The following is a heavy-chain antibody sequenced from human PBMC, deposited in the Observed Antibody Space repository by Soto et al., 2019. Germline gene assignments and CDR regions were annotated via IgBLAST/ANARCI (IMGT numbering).Heavy chain of an antibody. CDR3: ARGGEYSSSWYYCES. CDR1: GDSISSYY. CDR2: IYYSGSS. V-gene: IGHV4-59*01. D-gene: IGHD6-13*01. J-gene: IGHJ4*02. Sequence: SETLSLTRTVSGDSISSYYWSWIRQPPGKGLEWIGYIYYSGSSNYNPSLKSRVTISVDTSKNQFSLKLSSVTAADTAVYYCARGGEYSSSWYYCESWGQQTLVIASS.